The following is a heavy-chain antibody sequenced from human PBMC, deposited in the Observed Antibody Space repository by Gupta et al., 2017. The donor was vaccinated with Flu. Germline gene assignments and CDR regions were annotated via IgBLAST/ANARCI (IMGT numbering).Heavy chain of an antibody. CDR1: GFPFSSHG. V-gene: IGHV3-30*18. CDR3: AKDHGLSHYNYYMDV. CDR2: ISYDGTNK. D-gene: IGHD2-2*02. Sequence: QVQLVESGGGVVQPGRSLRLSCSASGFPFSSHGFHWVRQAPGKGLEWVALISYDGTNKYFADSVKGRFAISRDNSKNTLYLQMNSLRAGDTAVYYCAKDHGLSHYNYYMDVWGKGTTVTVSS. J-gene: IGHJ6*03.